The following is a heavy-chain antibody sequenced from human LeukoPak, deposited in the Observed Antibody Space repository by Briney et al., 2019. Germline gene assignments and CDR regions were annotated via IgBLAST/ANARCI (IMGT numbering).Heavy chain of an antibody. D-gene: IGHD1-26*01. CDR3: ASRSTAVVGGFDI. Sequence: SETLSLTCTVSGGSISTYYWSWIRQPPGKGLEWVGYFYYSGSPDYNPSLKSRVTISLDMSRNQFSLKLTSVTAADTAVYSCASRSTAVVGGFDIWGQGTVVTASS. CDR1: GGSISTYY. J-gene: IGHJ3*02. CDR2: FYYSGSP. V-gene: IGHV4-59*08.